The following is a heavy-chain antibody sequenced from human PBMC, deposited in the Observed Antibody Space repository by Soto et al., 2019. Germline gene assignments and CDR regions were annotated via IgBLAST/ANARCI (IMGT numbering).Heavy chain of an antibody. CDR1: GXSXXXXX. J-gene: IGHJ5*02. CDR2: INHTGST. D-gene: IGHD3-10*01. Sequence: PSGTLSLTXAXYGXSXXXXXXSXXXXXPGKGVESIGEINHTGSTNSNQYLKSRVTISVDTSKKQFSLKLSSVTAGDTAVYYCATYYYGSGSSWNWFDPWGQGPLVTVSS. V-gene: IGHV4-34*01. CDR3: ATYYYGSGSSWNWFDP.